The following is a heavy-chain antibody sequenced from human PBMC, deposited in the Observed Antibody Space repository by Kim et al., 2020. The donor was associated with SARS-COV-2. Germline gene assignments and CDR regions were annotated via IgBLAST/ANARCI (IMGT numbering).Heavy chain of an antibody. Sequence: SETLSLTCTVSGGSISFSYWSWIRQSPGKGLEWIGYIYYSGSTDYNPSFKSRVTISVDTSKNQFSLKLSSVTAADTAVYYCARGPATAMSDFDYWGPGTLVTVSS. CDR2: IYYSGST. CDR1: GGSISFSY. V-gene: IGHV4-59*01. CDR3: ARGPATAMSDFDY. D-gene: IGHD2-21*02. J-gene: IGHJ4*02.